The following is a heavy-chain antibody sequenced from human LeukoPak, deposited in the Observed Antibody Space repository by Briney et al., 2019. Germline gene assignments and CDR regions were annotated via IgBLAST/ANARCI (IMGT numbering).Heavy chain of an antibody. J-gene: IGHJ4*02. CDR2: IYYSGST. V-gene: IGHV4-39*01. CDR1: GGSISSSSYY. D-gene: IGHD5-24*01. Sequence: SETLSLTCTVSGGSISSSSYYWGWIRQPPGKGLEWIGSIYYSGSTYYNPSLKSRVTISVDTSKNQFSLKLSSVTAADTAVYYRARHVTGDGYKFAGYFFDYWGQGTLVTVSS. CDR3: ARHVTGDGYKFAGYFFDY.